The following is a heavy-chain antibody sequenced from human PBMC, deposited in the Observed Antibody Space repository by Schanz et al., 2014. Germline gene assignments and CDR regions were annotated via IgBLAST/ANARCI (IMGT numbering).Heavy chain of an antibody. D-gene: IGHD3-16*01. CDR3: ARHGGYYDVLNSFDI. CDR1: GGSISSGESY. Sequence: QLQLQESGPGLVKPSETLSLTCTVSGGSISSGESYWGWIRQSPEEGLQYIGSVYFSGTTAYSPSLKGRVAIPVEPSKNQFSLMLTSVTAADTAVYFCARHGGYYDVLNSFDIWGQGTLVTVSS. V-gene: IGHV4-39*01. CDR2: VYFSGTT. J-gene: IGHJ5*02.